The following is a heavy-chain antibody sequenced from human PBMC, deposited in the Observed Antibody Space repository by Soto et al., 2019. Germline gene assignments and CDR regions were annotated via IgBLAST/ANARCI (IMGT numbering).Heavy chain of an antibody. CDR2: ISGSGGST. Sequence: EVQLLESGGGLVQPVGSLRLSCAASGFTFSSYAMSWVRQAPGKGLEWVSAISGSGGSTYYADSVKGRFTISRDNSKNTLYLQMNSLRAEDTAVYYCAKKIYEDDFYFDYWGQGTLVTVSS. CDR1: GFTFSSYA. CDR3: AKKIYEDDFYFDY. J-gene: IGHJ4*02. V-gene: IGHV3-23*01. D-gene: IGHD3-3*01.